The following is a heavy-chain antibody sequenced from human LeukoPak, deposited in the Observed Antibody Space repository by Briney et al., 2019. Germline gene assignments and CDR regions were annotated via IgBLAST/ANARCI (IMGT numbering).Heavy chain of an antibody. J-gene: IGHJ6*04. Sequence: SETLSLTCTVSGGSISSGSYYWSWIRQPAGKGLEWIGRIYTSGSTNYNPSLKSRVTISVDTSKSQFSLKLSSVTAADTAVYYCARDMGTSGSYLGVWGKGTTVTISS. D-gene: IGHD3-10*01. V-gene: IGHV4-61*02. CDR3: ARDMGTSGSYLGV. CDR2: IYTSGST. CDR1: GGSISSGSYY.